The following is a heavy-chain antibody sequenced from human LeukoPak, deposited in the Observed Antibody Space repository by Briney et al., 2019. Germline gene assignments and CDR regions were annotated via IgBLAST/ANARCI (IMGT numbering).Heavy chain of an antibody. D-gene: IGHD3-10*01. V-gene: IGHV4-4*07. CDR2: IYTSGST. CDR3: ARDLRSLDGPGSYYLNWFDP. CDR1: GGSINSYY. J-gene: IGHJ5*02. Sequence: SETLSLTCTVSGGSINSYYWSWVRQPAGKGLGWIGRIYTSGSTNYNLSLKTRVTMSLDTSKNQFSLKLTSVTAADTAVYYCARDLRSLDGPGSYYLNWFDPWGQGTLVTVSS.